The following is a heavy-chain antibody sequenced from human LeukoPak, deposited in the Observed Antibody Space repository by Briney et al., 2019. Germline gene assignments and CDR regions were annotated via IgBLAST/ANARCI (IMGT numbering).Heavy chain of an antibody. V-gene: IGHV3-30*02. CDR2: IRYDGSNK. J-gene: IGHJ4*02. Sequence: QSGGSLRLSCAASGFTFSSYGMHWVRQAPGQGLEWVAFIRYDGSNKYYADSVKGRFTISRDNSKNTLYLQMNSLRAEDTAVYYCAKDGTGLTGSDYWGQGTLVTVSS. D-gene: IGHD3-9*01. CDR1: GFTFSSYG. CDR3: AKDGTGLTGSDY.